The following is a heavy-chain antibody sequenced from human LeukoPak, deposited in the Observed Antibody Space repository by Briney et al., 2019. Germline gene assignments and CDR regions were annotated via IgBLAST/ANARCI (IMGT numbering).Heavy chain of an antibody. Sequence: GESLKISCKGSGYSFTSYWIGWVRQMPGKGLEWMGIIYPGDSDTRYSPSFQGQVTISADKSISTAYLQWSSLKASDTAMYYCARSIRYYYDSSGYWWFDPWGQGTLVTVSS. V-gene: IGHV5-51*01. CDR3: ARSIRYYYDSSGYWWFDP. D-gene: IGHD3-22*01. CDR2: IYPGDSDT. CDR1: GYSFTSYW. J-gene: IGHJ5*02.